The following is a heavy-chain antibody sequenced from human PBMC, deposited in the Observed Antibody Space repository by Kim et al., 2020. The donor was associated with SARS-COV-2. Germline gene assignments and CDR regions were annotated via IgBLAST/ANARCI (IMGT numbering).Heavy chain of an antibody. J-gene: IGHJ2*01. D-gene: IGHD3-22*01. Sequence: SETLSLTCTVSGGSISSYYWSWIRQPPGKGLEWIGYIYYSGSTNYNPSLKSRVTISVDTSKNQFSLKLSSVTAADTAAYYCARGPIAVVIKDWYFDLWGR. CDR3: ARGPIAVVIKDWYFDL. CDR2: IYYSGST. CDR1: GGSISSYY. V-gene: IGHV4-59*01.